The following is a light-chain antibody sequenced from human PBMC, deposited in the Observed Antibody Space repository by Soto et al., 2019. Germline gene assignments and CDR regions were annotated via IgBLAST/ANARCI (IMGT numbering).Light chain of an antibody. CDR1: SSNIGNNY. Sequence: QSVLTQPPSVSAAPGQKVTISCSGSSSNIGNNYVSWYQQLPGTVPRLLIYDNNKRPSGIPDRFSGSKSGTSATLGITGLQTGDEADYYCGTWDDSLAAMVFGGGTKRTVL. CDR3: GTWDDSLAAMV. CDR2: DNN. V-gene: IGLV1-51*01. J-gene: IGLJ2*01.